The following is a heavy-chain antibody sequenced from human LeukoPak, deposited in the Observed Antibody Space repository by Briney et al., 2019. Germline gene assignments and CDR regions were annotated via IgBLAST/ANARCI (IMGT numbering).Heavy chain of an antibody. V-gene: IGHV3-23*01. D-gene: IGHD6-13*01. J-gene: IGHJ4*02. CDR2: ISGSGGST. CDR1: GFAFSSYA. CDR3: AKLVASAGTFDY. Sequence: GGSLRLSCAASGFAFSSYAMSWVRQAPGKGLEWVSAISGSGGSTYYADSVKGRFTISRDNSKNTLYLQMNSLRAEDTAVYYCAKLVASAGTFDYWDQGTLVTVSS.